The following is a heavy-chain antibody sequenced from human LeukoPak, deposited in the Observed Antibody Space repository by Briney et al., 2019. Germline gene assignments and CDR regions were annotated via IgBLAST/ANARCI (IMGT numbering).Heavy chain of an antibody. V-gene: IGHV1-2*02. CDR3: AKGGYAITIFGVVISQGYYFDY. CDR1: GYTFTDYY. Sequence: GSVKVSCKASGYTFTDYYIHWVRQAPGQGLEWMGWITPNSGGTNYAQKFQGRVTMTRDTSISTAYMELSRLRSDDTAVYYCAKGGYAITIFGVVISQGYYFDYWGQGTLVTVSS. J-gene: IGHJ4*02. CDR2: ITPNSGGT. D-gene: IGHD3-3*01.